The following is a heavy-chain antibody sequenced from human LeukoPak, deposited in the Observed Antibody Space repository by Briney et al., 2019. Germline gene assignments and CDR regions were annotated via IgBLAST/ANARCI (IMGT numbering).Heavy chain of an antibody. CDR2: IYTGGTT. Sequence: GGSLRLSCAASGFTVSSNSMSWVRQAPGKGLVWVSVIYTGGTTYYADSVKGRFTISRDNSQNTLYLQMNSLRAEDTAVYYCARDDAGYSSGWYWVYWGQGTLVTVSS. CDR1: GFTVSSNS. D-gene: IGHD6-19*01. J-gene: IGHJ4*02. V-gene: IGHV3-66*01. CDR3: ARDDAGYSSGWYWVY.